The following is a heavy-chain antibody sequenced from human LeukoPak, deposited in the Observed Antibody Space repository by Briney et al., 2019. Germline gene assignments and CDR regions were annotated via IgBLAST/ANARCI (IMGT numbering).Heavy chain of an antibody. CDR2: INPNSGGT. D-gene: IGHD3-10*01. J-gene: IGHJ4*02. V-gene: IGHV1-2*02. Sequence: GASVKVSCKASGYTFTSYDINWVRQATGQGLEWMGWINPNSGGTNYAQKFQGRVTMTRDTSISTAYMELSRLRSDDTAVYYCARADGSGSYLLVGLDYWGQGTLVTVSS. CDR1: GYTFTSYD. CDR3: ARADGSGSYLLVGLDY.